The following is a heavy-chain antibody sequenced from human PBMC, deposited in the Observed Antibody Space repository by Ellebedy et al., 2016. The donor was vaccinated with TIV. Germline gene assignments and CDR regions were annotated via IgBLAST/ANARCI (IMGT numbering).Heavy chain of an antibody. CDR3: ARDNYDILTGSYNWFDP. V-gene: IGHV4-59*01. Sequence: GSLRLSCTVSGGSISNYYWSWIRQPPGKGLEWIGYIYYSGSTNYNPSLKSRVTISVDTSKNQFSLKLSSVTAADTAVYYCARDNYDILTGSYNWFDPWGQGTLVTVSS. CDR1: GGSISNYY. J-gene: IGHJ5*02. CDR2: IYYSGST. D-gene: IGHD3-9*01.